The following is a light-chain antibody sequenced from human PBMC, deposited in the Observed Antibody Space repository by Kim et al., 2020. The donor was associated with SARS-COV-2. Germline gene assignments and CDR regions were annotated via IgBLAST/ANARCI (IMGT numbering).Light chain of an antibody. CDR1: QVIDTH. Sequence: ASVGDRGTFTCRDSQVIDTHLAWYQQKPGEAPHLLIYRAFKLHSGVPSRFSGSGAGTDFTLTISSLQPEDFATYYCQQVDTYPYTFGPGTKVDIK. J-gene: IGKJ3*01. CDR2: RAF. CDR3: QQVDTYPYT. V-gene: IGKV1-9*01.